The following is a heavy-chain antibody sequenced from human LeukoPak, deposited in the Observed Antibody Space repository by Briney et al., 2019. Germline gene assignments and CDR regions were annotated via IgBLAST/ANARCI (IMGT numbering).Heavy chain of an antibody. D-gene: IGHD1-1*01. Sequence: PGGSLGLSCAASGFTFSSYAMHWVRQAPGKGLEWVAVISYDGSNKYYADSVKGRFTISRDNSKNTLYLQMNSLRAEDMAVYYCARDSNWNDGWFDPWGQGTLVTVSS. V-gene: IGHV3-30*04. J-gene: IGHJ5*02. CDR2: ISYDGSNK. CDR3: ARDSNWNDGWFDP. CDR1: GFTFSSYA.